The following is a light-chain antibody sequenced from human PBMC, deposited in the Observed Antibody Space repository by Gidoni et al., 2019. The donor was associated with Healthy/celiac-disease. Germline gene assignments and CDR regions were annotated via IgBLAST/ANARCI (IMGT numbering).Light chain of an antibody. V-gene: IGKV3-11*01. CDR2: DAS. J-gene: IGKJ5*01. CDR1: QSVSSY. CDR3: QQRSNWPPIT. Sequence: EIVLTQSPATLSLSPGERATLSCRASQSVSSYLAWYQQKPGQAPRLLIYDASNRATGIPARFSGSGSGTAFTLTISSLEPEDLAVYYCQQRSNWPPITFXQXTRLXIK.